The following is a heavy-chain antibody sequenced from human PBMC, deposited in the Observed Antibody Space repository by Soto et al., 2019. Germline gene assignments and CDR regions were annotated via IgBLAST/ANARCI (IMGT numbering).Heavy chain of an antibody. Sequence: QITLKESGPPLVKPTQTLTLTCTFSGFSLSTSGVGVGWIRQPPGKALEWLAFIYWDDDKRYSPSLKSRLTITKDPAKNHALLTMTNIDPVDTATYYCAHLLRDGSPSWYFDLWGRGTLVTVSS. D-gene: IGHD5-12*01. J-gene: IGHJ2*01. CDR3: AHLLRDGSPSWYFDL. CDR1: GFSLSTSGVG. V-gene: IGHV2-5*02. CDR2: IYWDDDK.